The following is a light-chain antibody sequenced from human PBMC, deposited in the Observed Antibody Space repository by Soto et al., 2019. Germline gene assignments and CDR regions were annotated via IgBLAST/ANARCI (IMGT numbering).Light chain of an antibody. CDR1: QSITSSF. V-gene: IGKV3-20*01. CDR3: QQYNNWPPIT. Sequence: EIVLTQSPGILSLSPGERASLSCGASQSITSSFLAWYQQKPGQAPRLLIYGASSRATGIPDRFSGSGSGTDFTLTISSLQSEDFAVYYCQQYNNWPPITFGQGTRLENK. CDR2: GAS. J-gene: IGKJ5*01.